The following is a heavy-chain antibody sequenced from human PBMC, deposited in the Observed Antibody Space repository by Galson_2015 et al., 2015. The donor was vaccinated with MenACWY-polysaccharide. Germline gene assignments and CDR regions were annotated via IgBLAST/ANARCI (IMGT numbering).Heavy chain of an antibody. CDR3: TRTAAAGQDYFDY. D-gene: IGHD6-13*01. J-gene: IGHJ4*02. V-gene: IGHV2-70*04. Sequence: PALVKPTQTLTLTCTFSGFSFSTTGMRVSWIRQPPGKALEWLARIDWNDGKFYSTSLKTRLTISKDTSKNQVVLTMSNMDPVDTATYYCTRTAAAGQDYFDYWGQGTQVTVSS. CDR1: GFSFSTTGMR. CDR2: IDWNDGK.